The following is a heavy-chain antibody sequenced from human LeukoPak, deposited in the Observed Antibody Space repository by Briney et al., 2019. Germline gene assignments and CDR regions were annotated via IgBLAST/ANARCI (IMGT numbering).Heavy chain of an antibody. J-gene: IGHJ4*02. Sequence: GGSLRLSCAASGFTFSSYAMSWVRQAPGKGLEWVSAISGSGGSTYYADSVKGRFTISRDNSKNTLYLQMNSLSAEETAVSYCAKRWDGSGSYFFDYWGQGTLVTVSS. V-gene: IGHV3-23*01. CDR3: AKRWDGSGSYFFDY. D-gene: IGHD3-10*01. CDR2: ISGSGGST. CDR1: GFTFSSYA.